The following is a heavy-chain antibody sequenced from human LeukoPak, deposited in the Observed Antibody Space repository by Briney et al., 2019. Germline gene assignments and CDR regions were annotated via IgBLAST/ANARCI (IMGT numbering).Heavy chain of an antibody. CDR1: GGSISSYY. CDR2: IYYSGST. Sequence: SETLSLTCTVSGGSISSYYWSWIRQPPGKGLEWIGYIYYSGSTNYNPSLKSRVTISVDTSKNQFSLKLSSVTAADTAVYYCARTGDSTGYYPHIDYWGQGTLVTVSS. D-gene: IGHD3-22*01. J-gene: IGHJ4*02. V-gene: IGHV4-59*01. CDR3: ARTGDSTGYYPHIDY.